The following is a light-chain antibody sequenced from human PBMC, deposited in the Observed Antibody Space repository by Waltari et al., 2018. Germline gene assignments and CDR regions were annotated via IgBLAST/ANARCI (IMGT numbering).Light chain of an antibody. CDR1: QSPVHRDGNTY. CDR3: MQGTHWPPWT. J-gene: IGKJ1*01. V-gene: IGKV2-30*02. CDR2: QVS. Sequence: DAVLTQSPLSLPVTLGQPASIPCRSRQSPVHRDGNTYLSWFQQRPGQSPRLLIQQVSNRESGVPDRFSGSGSGTDFTLKISSVEAEDVGVYYCMQGTHWPPWTFGQGTKVEIK.